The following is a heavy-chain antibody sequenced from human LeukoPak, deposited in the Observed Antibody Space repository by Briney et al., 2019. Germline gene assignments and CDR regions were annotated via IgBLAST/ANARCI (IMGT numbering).Heavy chain of an antibody. J-gene: IGHJ4*02. CDR2: INPSGGST. Sequence: EASVKVSCKASGYTFTSYYMHWVRQAPGQGLEWMGIINPSGGSTSYAQKFQGRVTMTRDTSTSTVYMELSSLRSEDTAVYYCARDXRYYYDSSGYIGPFDYWGQGTLVTVSS. V-gene: IGHV1-46*01. D-gene: IGHD3-22*01. CDR3: ARDXRYYYDSSGYIGPFDY. CDR1: GYTFTSYY.